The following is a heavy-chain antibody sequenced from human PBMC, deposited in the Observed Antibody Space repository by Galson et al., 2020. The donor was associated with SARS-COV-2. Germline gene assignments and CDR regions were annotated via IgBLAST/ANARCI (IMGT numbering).Heavy chain of an antibody. CDR1: GDPIKDYY. CDR2: VHNSGAT. J-gene: IGHJ1*01. Sequence: SETLSLTCVVSGDPIKDYYWTWVRQPPGKGLEWMGYVHNSGATSYEPSLKSRMTMSLDTSKNQFSLRLTSVTAADTAIYYCAKGWDRLRDWGQGTRVTVSS. CDR3: AKGWDRLRD. V-gene: IGHV4-59*01. D-gene: IGHD1-26*01.